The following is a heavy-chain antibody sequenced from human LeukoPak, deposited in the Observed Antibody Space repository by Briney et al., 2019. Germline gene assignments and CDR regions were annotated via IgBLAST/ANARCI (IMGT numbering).Heavy chain of an antibody. Sequence: GGSLRLSCAASGFTFSSYAMSWVRQARGKGLEWVSAISGSGGSTYYADSVKGRFTISRDNSKNTLYLQMNSLRAEDTAVYYCAKDPPSSSSSWYGYWGQGTLVTVSS. J-gene: IGHJ4*02. V-gene: IGHV3-23*01. D-gene: IGHD6-13*01. CDR3: AKDPPSSSSSWYGY. CDR2: ISGSGGST. CDR1: GFTFSSYA.